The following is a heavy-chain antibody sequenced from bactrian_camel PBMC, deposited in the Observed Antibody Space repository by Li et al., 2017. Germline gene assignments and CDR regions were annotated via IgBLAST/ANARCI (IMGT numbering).Heavy chain of an antibody. CDR2: IVVDGRT. J-gene: IGHJ4*01. V-gene: IGHV3S55*01. CDR3: AVRWSGTRCFASARGYNY. Sequence: HVQLVESGGGSVEVGGFLRLSCAGSGIILSSAFCVGWFRQAPGKEREGVAAIVVDGRTDYSEFVKDRFTISKDNAKNSLYLQMNNLKPEDTALYYCAVRWSGTRCFASARGYNYNGQGTQVTVS. D-gene: IGHD3*01. CDR1: GIILSSAFC.